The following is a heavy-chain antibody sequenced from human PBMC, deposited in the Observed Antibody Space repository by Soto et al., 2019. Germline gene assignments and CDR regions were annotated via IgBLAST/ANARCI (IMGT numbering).Heavy chain of an antibody. Sequence: SETLSLTCTVSGGSISNYYWSWIQQPAGKGLEWIGRIYTGGSTNYNPSLKSRVTMSTDTSKNQFSLRLTSVTAADTAVYYCARASVGPPGGGSWIMPFDYWGQGALVTVSS. V-gene: IGHV4-4*07. CDR1: GGSISNYY. D-gene: IGHD2-15*01. J-gene: IGHJ4*02. CDR2: IYTGGST. CDR3: ARASVGPPGGGSWIMPFDY.